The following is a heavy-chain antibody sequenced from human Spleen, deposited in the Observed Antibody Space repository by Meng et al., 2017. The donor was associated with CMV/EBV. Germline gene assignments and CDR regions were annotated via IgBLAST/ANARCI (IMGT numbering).Heavy chain of an antibody. Sequence: VVSLRLSCAASGFTFSTYGMHWVRQAPGKGLEWVAFIRYDGSHKYYADSVKGRFTISIDDSENTLYLQMNSLRAEDTAIYYCAREICSGNSCYSNYWGQGTLVTVSS. J-gene: IGHJ4*02. D-gene: IGHD2-15*01. CDR1: GFTFSTYG. V-gene: IGHV3-30*02. CDR2: IRYDGSHK. CDR3: AREICSGNSCYSNY.